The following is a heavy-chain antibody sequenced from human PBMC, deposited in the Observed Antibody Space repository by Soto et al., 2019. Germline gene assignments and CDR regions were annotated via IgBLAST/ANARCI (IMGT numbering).Heavy chain of an antibody. CDR3: ARSPPGGYHYYYGMDV. CDR2: IGTAGDT. J-gene: IGHJ6*02. Sequence: EVQLVESGGGLVQPGGSLRLSCAASGFTFSSYDMQWVRQATGKGLEWVSAIGTAGDTYYPGSVKGRFTISRENAKNSLYLQRNILRAGDTAVYYCARSPPGGYHYYYGMDVWGQGTTVTVSS. CDR1: GFTFSSYD. D-gene: IGHD3-22*01. V-gene: IGHV3-13*04.